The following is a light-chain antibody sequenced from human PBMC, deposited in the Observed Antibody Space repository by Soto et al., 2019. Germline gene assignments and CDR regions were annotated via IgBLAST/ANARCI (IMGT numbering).Light chain of an antibody. Sequence: QLVLTQPPSVSGAPGQRVTISCTGSSSNIGAGYDVHWYQQLPGTAPKLLVHGNTDRPSGVPDRFSGSKSGTSASLAFTGLQAEDEADYYCQSYDSSLSGWLFGGGTKLTVL. CDR3: QSYDSSLSGWL. CDR2: GNT. J-gene: IGLJ2*01. V-gene: IGLV1-40*01. CDR1: SSNIGAGYD.